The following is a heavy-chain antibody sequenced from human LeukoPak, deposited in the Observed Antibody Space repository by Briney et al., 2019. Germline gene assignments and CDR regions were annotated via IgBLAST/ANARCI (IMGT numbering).Heavy chain of an antibody. V-gene: IGHV3-48*04. Sequence: PGGSLRLSCAASGFTLNTYSMNWIRQAPGKGLEWVSYISSSGSTIYYADSVKGRFTISRDNAKNSLYLQMNSLRAEDTAVYYCARVKGQRFCFDYWGQGTLVTVSS. CDR2: ISSSGSTI. D-gene: IGHD6-25*01. CDR1: GFTLNTYS. J-gene: IGHJ4*02. CDR3: ARVKGQRFCFDY.